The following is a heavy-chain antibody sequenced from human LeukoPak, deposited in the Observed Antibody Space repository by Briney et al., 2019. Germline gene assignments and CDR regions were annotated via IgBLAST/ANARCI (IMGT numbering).Heavy chain of an antibody. D-gene: IGHD3-22*01. V-gene: IGHV1-2*02. J-gene: IGHJ4*02. CDR3: AXXXXXXSSGYSDYYSPFDY. Sequence: ASVKVSCKASGYTFTGYYMHWVRQAPGQGLEWMGWINPNSGGTNYAQKFQGRVTMTRDTSISTAYMELSRLRSDDTAVYYCAXXXXXXSSGYSDYYSPFDYWGQGTLVTVSS. CDR1: GYTFTGYY. CDR2: INPNSGGT.